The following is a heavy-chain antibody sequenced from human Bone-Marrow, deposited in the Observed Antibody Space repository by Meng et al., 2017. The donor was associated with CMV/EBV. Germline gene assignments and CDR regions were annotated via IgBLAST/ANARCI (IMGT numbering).Heavy chain of an antibody. CDR3: ARDIAAAGPRPRRHYYSGMNV. CDR1: GYTFTGYY. CDR2: INPNSGGT. Sequence: SVKVSCKASGYTFTGYYMHWVRQAPGQGLEWMGWINPNSGGTNNAQKFQGRVTMTRDTSISTAYMELNRLRSDDTAVYYCARDIAAAGPRPRRHYYSGMNVWGQGTTVTVSS. J-gene: IGHJ6*02. D-gene: IGHD6-13*01. V-gene: IGHV1-2*02.